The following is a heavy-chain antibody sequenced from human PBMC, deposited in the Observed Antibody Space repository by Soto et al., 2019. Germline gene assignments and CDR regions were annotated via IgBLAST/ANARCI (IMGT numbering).Heavy chain of an antibody. V-gene: IGHV4-30-4*01. J-gene: IGHJ6*02. D-gene: IGHD1-1*01. CDR1: GGSISSGDYY. CDR3: ARELEAPTGGMDV. Sequence: PSETLSLTCTVSGGSISSGDYYWSWIRQPPGKGLEWIGYIYYSGSTYYNPSLKSRVTISVDTSKNQFSLKLSSVTAADTAVYYCARELEAPTGGMDVWGQGTMVTVSS. CDR2: IYYSGST.